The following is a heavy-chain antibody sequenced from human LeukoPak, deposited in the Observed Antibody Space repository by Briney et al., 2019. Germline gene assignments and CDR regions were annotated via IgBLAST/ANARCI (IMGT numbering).Heavy chain of an antibody. CDR1: GGSISSYY. D-gene: IGHD3-10*01. CDR2: IYYSGST. J-gene: IGHJ6*02. CDR3: ARGLGPWYYGMDV. Sequence: PSETLSLTCTVSGGSISSYYWSWIRQPPGKGLEWIGYIYYSGSTNYNPSLKSRVTISVDTSKNQFSLKLSSVTAADTAVYYCARGLGPWYYGMDVWGQGTTVTVSS. V-gene: IGHV4-59*13.